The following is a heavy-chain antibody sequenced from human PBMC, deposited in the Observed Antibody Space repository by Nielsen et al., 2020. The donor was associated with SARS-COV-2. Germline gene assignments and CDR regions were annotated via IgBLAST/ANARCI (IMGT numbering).Heavy chain of an antibody. D-gene: IGHD2-2*01. Sequence: ASVKVSCKASGYTFRNYALNWVRQAPGQGLEWMGWINTKTGDPTYAQGFSGRFVFSVDTSVTTAYLQISSLEAEDTAVYYCARKTCGSTSCPFGYWGQGTLVTVSS. J-gene: IGHJ4*02. CDR2: INTKTGDP. V-gene: IGHV7-4-1*02. CDR1: GYTFRNYA. CDR3: ARKTCGSTSCPFGY.